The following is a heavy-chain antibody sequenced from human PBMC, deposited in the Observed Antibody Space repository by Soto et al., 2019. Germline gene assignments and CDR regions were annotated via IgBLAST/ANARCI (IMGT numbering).Heavy chain of an antibody. CDR1: GGSISSYY. J-gene: IGHJ3*02. Sequence: PSETLSLTCTVSGGSISSYYWSWIRQPPGKGLEWIGYIYYSGSTNYNPSLKSRVTRSVDTSKNQFSLKLSSVTAADTAVYYCARGSYNYYDSRGAFDIWGQGTMVTVSS. CDR2: IYYSGST. CDR3: ARGSYNYYDSRGAFDI. V-gene: IGHV4-59*01. D-gene: IGHD3-22*01.